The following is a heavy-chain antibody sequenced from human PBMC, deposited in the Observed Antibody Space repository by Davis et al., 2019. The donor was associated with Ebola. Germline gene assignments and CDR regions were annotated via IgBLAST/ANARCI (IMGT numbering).Heavy chain of an antibody. Sequence: PGGSLRLSCAASGFTFDDYTIHWVRQVPGKGLEWVSLISWDGESTWYADSVKGRFTISRDNSKDSLYLQMNNLRTEDTALYYCTRGERYYDGSGPFVGEGAYYMDVWGKGTTVTVSS. CDR1: GFTFDDYT. CDR3: TRGERYYDGSGPFVGEGAYYMDV. D-gene: IGHD3-22*01. V-gene: IGHV3-43*01. CDR2: ISWDGEST. J-gene: IGHJ6*03.